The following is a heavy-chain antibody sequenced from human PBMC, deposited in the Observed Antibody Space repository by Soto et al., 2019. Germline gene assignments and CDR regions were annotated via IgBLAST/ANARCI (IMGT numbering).Heavy chain of an antibody. Sequence: GGSLRLSCTASGFTFGDYAMSWVRQAPGKGLEWVGFIRSKTYGGTTEYAASVKGRFTISRDDSKSIAYLQMNSLKTEDTAVYYCGRDLASMVGLLYSYYGMDVWGQGTTVTVSS. CDR2: IRSKTYGGTT. V-gene: IGHV3-49*04. CDR1: GFTFGDYA. CDR3: GRDLASMVGLLYSYYGMDV. J-gene: IGHJ6*02. D-gene: IGHD2-2*01.